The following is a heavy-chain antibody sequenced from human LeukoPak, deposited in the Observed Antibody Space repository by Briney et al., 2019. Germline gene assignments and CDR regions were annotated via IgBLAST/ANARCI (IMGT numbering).Heavy chain of an antibody. CDR3: ARGIAAARGQENEDFDY. J-gene: IGHJ4*02. V-gene: IGHV1-18*01. D-gene: IGHD6-13*01. CDR2: ISAYNGNT. CDR1: GYTFTSYG. Sequence: ASVKVSCKASGYTFTSYGISWVRQAPGQGLEWMGWISAYNGNTNYAQKLQGRVTMTTDTSTSTAYMELRSLRSDDTAVYYCARGIAAARGQENEDFDYWGQGTLVTVSS.